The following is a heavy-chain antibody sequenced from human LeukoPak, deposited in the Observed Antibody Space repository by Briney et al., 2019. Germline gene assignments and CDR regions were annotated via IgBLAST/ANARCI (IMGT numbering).Heavy chain of an antibody. J-gene: IGHJ5*02. V-gene: IGHV1-8*01. Sequence: ASVTVSCKASGYTFTSYDINWVRQATGQGLEWMGWMNPNSGNTGYAQKFQGRVTMTRNTSISTAYMELSSLRSEDTAVYYCARVGRSSSWYRRAYWFDPWGQGTLVTVSS. CDR3: ARVGRSSSWYRRAYWFDP. CDR1: GYTFTSYD. CDR2: MNPNSGNT. D-gene: IGHD6-13*01.